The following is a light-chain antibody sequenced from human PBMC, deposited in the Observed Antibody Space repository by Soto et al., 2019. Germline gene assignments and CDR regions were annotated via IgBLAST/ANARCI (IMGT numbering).Light chain of an antibody. CDR1: SGDIGGYNY. Sequence: QSALTQPASVSGSPGQSITISCTGTSGDIGGYNYVSWYQQHPGKAPKLLISEVTNRPSGVANRFSGSKSANTASLTISGRQAEDDADDYCSSYTTDITPVVFGGGTKLTVL. J-gene: IGLJ2*01. CDR2: EVT. CDR3: SSYTTDITPVV. V-gene: IGLV2-14*01.